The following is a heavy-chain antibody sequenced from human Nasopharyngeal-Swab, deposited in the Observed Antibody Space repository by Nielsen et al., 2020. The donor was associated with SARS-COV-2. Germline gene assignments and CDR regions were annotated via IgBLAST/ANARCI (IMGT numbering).Heavy chain of an antibody. Sequence: SEALSLTSTVSGDSISSYYWAWIRQPPGKGLEWIGSTNYNPPLTSRVTISVDTSKNQVSLRLTSVTAADTAIYYCARRGRIPVYGTSDDFYYYLDVWGKGTRVTVSS. V-gene: IGHV4-59*08. D-gene: IGHD6-19*01. CDR2: T. CDR1: GDSISSYY. CDR3: ARRGRIPVYGTSDDFYYYLDV. J-gene: IGHJ6*03.